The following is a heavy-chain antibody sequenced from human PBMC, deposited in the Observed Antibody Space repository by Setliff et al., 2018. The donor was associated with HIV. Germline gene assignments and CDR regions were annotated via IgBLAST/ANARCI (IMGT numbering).Heavy chain of an antibody. Sequence: SETLSLTCTVSGDSISSGGYYWCWIRQHPGKGLEWIGYIHYSGSSYYNPSLRSRVTISVDTSKNQFSLKLSSVTAADTAVYYCALVVPAGMGQYMDVWGKGTTVTVSS. CDR2: IHYSGSS. V-gene: IGHV4-30-4*08. CDR1: GDSISSGGYY. D-gene: IGHD2-2*01. CDR3: ALVVPAGMGQYMDV. J-gene: IGHJ6*03.